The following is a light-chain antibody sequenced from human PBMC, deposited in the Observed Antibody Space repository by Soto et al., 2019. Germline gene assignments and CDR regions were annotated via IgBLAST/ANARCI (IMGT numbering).Light chain of an antibody. CDR2: DAS. V-gene: IGKV1-5*01. CDR1: QSVSGW. J-gene: IGKJ5*01. Sequence: DIQMTQSPSTLPASVRETFTVTCRASQSVSGWLAWYQQKPGEAPKLLIYDASALPRGVPSRFSGSGSGTDFTLTISRLEPEDFGTYYCQQFKSYPITFGQGTRLEIK. CDR3: QQFKSYPIT.